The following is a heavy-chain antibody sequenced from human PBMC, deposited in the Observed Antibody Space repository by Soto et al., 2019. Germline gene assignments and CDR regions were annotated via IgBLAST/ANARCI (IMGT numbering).Heavy chain of an antibody. CDR1: GGSISSSNW. J-gene: IGHJ6*02. CDR2: IYHSGST. CDR3: ARGVYGGTGGLNYYYGMDV. V-gene: IGHV4-4*02. Sequence: QVQLQESGPGLVKPSGTLTLTCAVSGGSISSSNWWSWVRQPPWMGLEWIGEIYHSGSTNYNPSLKSRVTISVDKSKNQFSLKLSSVTAADTAVYYCARGVYGGTGGLNYYYGMDVWGQGTTVTVSS. D-gene: IGHD2-8*02.